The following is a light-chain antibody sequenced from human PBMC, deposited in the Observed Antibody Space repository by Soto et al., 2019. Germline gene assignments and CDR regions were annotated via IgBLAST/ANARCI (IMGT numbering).Light chain of an antibody. Sequence: QSVLPQPPSVSEAPGQRVPISCTGSSSNIGAGYEAHWYQQVPGTAPKLLIYENNNRPSGVPDRFSGSKSGTSASLAITGLQAEDEAEYYCQSYDSSLRGYVFGTGTKLTVL. J-gene: IGLJ1*01. V-gene: IGLV1-40*01. CDR3: QSYDSSLRGYV. CDR1: SSNIGAGYE. CDR2: ENN.